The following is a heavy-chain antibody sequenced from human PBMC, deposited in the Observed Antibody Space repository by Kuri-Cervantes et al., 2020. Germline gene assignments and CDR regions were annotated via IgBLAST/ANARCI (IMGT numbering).Heavy chain of an antibody. CDR2: IYPGDSDT. V-gene: IGHV5-51*01. Sequence: KVSCKGSGYSFTSYWIGWVRQMPGKGLKWMGIIYPGDSDTRYSPSFQGQVTISADKSISTAYLQWSSLKASDTAMYYCASATGGSYSLGYYYGMDVWGQGTTVTVSS. CDR1: GYSFTSYW. CDR3: ASATGGSYSLGYYYGMDV. D-gene: IGHD5-18*01. J-gene: IGHJ6*02.